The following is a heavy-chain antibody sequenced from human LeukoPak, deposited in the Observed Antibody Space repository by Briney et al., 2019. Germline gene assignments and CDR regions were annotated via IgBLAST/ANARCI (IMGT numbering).Heavy chain of an antibody. CDR3: ARSRELGYCSSTSCYERSYYLDY. Sequence: SGPTLVKPTQTLTLTCTFSGFSLSTSGVGVGWIRQPPGKALEWLALIYWNDDKRYSPSLKSRLTITKDTSKNQVVLTMTNMDPVDTATYYCARSRELGYCSSTSCYERSYYLDYWGQGTLVTVSS. J-gene: IGHJ4*02. CDR1: GFSLSTSGVG. D-gene: IGHD2-2*01. CDR2: IYWNDDK. V-gene: IGHV2-5*01.